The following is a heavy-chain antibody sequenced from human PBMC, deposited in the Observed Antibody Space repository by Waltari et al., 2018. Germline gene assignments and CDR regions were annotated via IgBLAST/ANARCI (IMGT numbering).Heavy chain of an antibody. V-gene: IGHV4-31*03. Sequence: QVQLQESGPGLVKPSQTLSLTCTVSGGSISSGGYYWSWIRQHPGKGLEWIGYFYYSGSTYSNPSLKSRVTISVDTSKNQFSLKLSSVTAADTAVYYCARARDTYYDILTGYYLDDWGQGTLVTVSS. CDR3: ARARDTYYDILTGYYLDD. CDR2: FYYSGST. J-gene: IGHJ4*02. D-gene: IGHD3-9*01. CDR1: GGSISSGGYY.